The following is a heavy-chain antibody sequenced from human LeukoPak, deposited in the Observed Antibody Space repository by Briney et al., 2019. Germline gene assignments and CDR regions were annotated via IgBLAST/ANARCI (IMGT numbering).Heavy chain of an antibody. CDR1: AYSISSTYY. Sequence: SXTLSLTCAVSAYSISSTYYWGGIRPPPGKGLEWIGIINRSGNTYYNPSLKSRVTISVDTSKNQFSLKLSSVTAADTAVYYCARHGDQASSYYYFDYWGQGTLVTVSS. J-gene: IGHJ4*02. V-gene: IGHV4-38-2*01. D-gene: IGHD3-22*01. CDR3: ARHGDQASSYYYFDY. CDR2: INRSGNT.